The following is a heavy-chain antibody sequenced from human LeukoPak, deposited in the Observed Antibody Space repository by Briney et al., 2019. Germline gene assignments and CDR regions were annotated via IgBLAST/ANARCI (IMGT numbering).Heavy chain of an antibody. CDR2: INHSGST. Sequence: SETLSLTCAVYGGSFSGYYWSWIRQPPGKGLEWIGEINHSGSTNYNPSLKSRVTISVDTSKNQSSLKLSSVTAADTAVYYCARQPYSRRGYFQHWGQGTLVTVSS. CDR3: ARQPYSRRGYFQH. J-gene: IGHJ1*01. CDR1: GGSFSGYY. D-gene: IGHD6-13*01. V-gene: IGHV4-34*01.